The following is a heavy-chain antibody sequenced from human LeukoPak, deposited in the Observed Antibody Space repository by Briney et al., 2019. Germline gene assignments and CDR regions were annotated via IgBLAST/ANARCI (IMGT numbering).Heavy chain of an antibody. V-gene: IGHV3-23*01. Sequence: GGSLRLSCQASGFTFSNYAMSWVRQAPGKGLEWVSSINPDDGGSFFADSVKGRFTISRDDSRSVVYLQMNSLSAEDTAVYYCARSGVATCYYWGQGILVTVSS. J-gene: IGHJ4*02. D-gene: IGHD2-15*01. CDR2: INPDDGGS. CDR1: GFTFSNYA. CDR3: ARSGVATCYY.